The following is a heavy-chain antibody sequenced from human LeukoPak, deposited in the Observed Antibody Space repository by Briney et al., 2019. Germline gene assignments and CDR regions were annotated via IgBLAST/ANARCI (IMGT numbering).Heavy chain of an antibody. Sequence: GGSLRLSCAASGFTFSTYRMTWVRQAPGKGLEWVSYIDSSSSTIYYADSVKGRFTVSRDNAKNSLYLQMNSLRDEDTAIYYCTRYQYSSGRDFDYWGQGTLVTVSS. CDR2: IDSSSSTI. J-gene: IGHJ4*02. D-gene: IGHD6-19*01. CDR3: TRYQYSSGRDFDY. V-gene: IGHV3-48*02. CDR1: GFTFSTYR.